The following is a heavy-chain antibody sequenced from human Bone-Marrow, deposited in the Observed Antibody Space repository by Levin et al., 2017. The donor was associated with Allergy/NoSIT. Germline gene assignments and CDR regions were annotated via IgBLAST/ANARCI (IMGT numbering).Heavy chain of an antibody. CDR3: ARHYDSLTGPIY. Sequence: SETLSLTCTVSGGSITISSYYWGWIRQPPGKGLEWIGYIGYMPNSESTYYNPSLKSRVTISVDTSKNQFSLKLSSVTAADTAVYFCARHYDSLTGPIYWGQGTLVTVSS. CDR1: GGSITISSYY. D-gene: IGHD3-9*01. V-gene: IGHV4-39*01. J-gene: IGHJ4*02. CDR2: MPNSEST.